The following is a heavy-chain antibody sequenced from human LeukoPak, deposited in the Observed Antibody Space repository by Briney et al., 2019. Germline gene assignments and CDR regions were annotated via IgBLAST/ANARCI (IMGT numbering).Heavy chain of an antibody. CDR2: ISYDGSNK. V-gene: IGHV3-30*03. CDR3: ASHDSSGYPFDY. D-gene: IGHD3-22*01. Sequence: GGSLRLSCAASGFTFGSYGMHWVRQAPGKGLERVAVISYDGSNKYYADPVKGRFTISRDNSKNTLYLQMNSLRAEDTAVYYCASHDSSGYPFDYWGQGTLVTVSS. J-gene: IGHJ4*02. CDR1: GFTFGSYG.